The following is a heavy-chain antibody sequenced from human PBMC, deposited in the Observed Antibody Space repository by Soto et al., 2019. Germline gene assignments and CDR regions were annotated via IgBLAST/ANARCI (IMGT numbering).Heavy chain of an antibody. CDR2: ISGSGGST. J-gene: IGHJ6*02. V-gene: IGHV3-23*01. CDR3: AKVFSRYDSSGYYSSGYEFYYYYGMDV. Sequence: GGSLRLSCAASGFTFSSYAMSWVRQAPGKGLEWVSAISGSGGSTYYADSVKGRFTISRDNSKNTLYLQMNSLRAEDTAVYYCAKVFSRYDSSGYYSSGYEFYYYYGMDVWGQGTTVTVSS. CDR1: GFTFSSYA. D-gene: IGHD3-22*01.